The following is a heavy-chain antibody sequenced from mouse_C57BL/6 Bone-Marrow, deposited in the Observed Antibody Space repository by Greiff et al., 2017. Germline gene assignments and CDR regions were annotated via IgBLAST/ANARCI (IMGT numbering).Heavy chain of an antibody. D-gene: IGHD2-5*01. J-gene: IGHJ4*01. Sequence: QVQLQQSGAELVKPGASVKISCKASGYAFSSYWMNWVKQRPGKGLEWIGQIYPGDGDTNYNGKFKGKATLTADKSSSTAYMQLSSLTSEDSAVYFCAGGAYYSNYYAMDYWGQGTSVTVSS. CDR3: AGGAYYSNYYAMDY. CDR2: IYPGDGDT. V-gene: IGHV1-80*01. CDR1: GYAFSSYW.